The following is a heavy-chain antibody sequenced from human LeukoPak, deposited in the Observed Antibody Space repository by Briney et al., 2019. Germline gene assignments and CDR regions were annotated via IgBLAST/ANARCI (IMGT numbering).Heavy chain of an antibody. CDR1: GLTLRTSW. J-gene: IGHJ4*02. D-gene: IGHD2-8*02. Sequence: GGSLRLSCAASGLTLRTSWMSWVRQAPGKGLEWVANIDQDGSADYYADSVKGRFTITRDNGKNSLYLQMSNLRAEDTAVYFCARGGVPFAECAYWGRGTLVIVSS. CDR2: IDQDGSAD. V-gene: IGHV3-7*04. CDR3: ARGGVPFAECAY.